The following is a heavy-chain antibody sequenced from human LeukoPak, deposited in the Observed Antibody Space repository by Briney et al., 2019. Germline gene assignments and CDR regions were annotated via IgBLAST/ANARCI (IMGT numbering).Heavy chain of an antibody. Sequence: SETLSLTCAVYGGSFSGYYWSWIRQPPGKGLEWIGEINHSGSTNYNPSLKSRVTISVDTSKNQFSLKLSSVTAADTAVYYCARSNRIIHDDYVWGRRVDYWGQGSLVAVSS. V-gene: IGHV4-34*01. CDR3: ARSNRIIHDDYVWGRRVDY. CDR1: GGSFSGYY. D-gene: IGHD3-16*01. J-gene: IGHJ4*02. CDR2: INHSGST.